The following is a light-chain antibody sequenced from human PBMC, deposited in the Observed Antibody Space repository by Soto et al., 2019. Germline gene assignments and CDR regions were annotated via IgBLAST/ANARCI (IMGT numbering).Light chain of an antibody. CDR2: ESN. CDR1: SSNIGKNH. V-gene: IGLV1-51*02. CDR3: GTWDSSLTAVL. Sequence: QSVLTQPPSVSAAPGQKVTISGSGSSSNIGKNHVSWYQQVPGTAPKLLIYESNKRPSGIPDRFSGSKSGTSATLGIAGLQTGDEADYYCGTWDSSLTAVLFGGGTKLTVL. J-gene: IGLJ2*01.